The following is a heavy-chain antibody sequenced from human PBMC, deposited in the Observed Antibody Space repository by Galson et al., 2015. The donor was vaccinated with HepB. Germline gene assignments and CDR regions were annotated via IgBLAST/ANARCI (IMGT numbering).Heavy chain of an antibody. CDR1: GFSLTTRGVG. CDR3: AHRRLTEVVVIPATRGNWFDP. D-gene: IGHD2-15*01. CDR2: IYWDDDK. Sequence: LVKPTQTPTLTCTFSGFSLTTRGVGVGWLRQPPGKALEWLALIYWDDDKRYSPSLKSRLTITKDTSKNQVVLTMTNMDPVDTATYYCAHRRLTEVVVIPATRGNWFDPWGQGTQVTVSS. V-gene: IGHV2-5*02. J-gene: IGHJ5*02.